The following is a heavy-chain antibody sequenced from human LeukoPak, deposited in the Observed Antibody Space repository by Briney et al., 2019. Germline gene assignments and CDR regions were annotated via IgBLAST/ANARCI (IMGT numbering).Heavy chain of an antibody. CDR2: INPNSGGT. J-gene: IGHJ4*02. CDR3: ARETTIFGVDFDY. V-gene: IGHV1-2*02. Sequence: GASVKVSCKASGYTFTGYYMHWVRQAPGQGLEWMGWINPNSGGTNYAQKFQGRVTMTRDTSISTAYMELSRLRSDDTAVYYCARETTIFGVDFDYWGQGTLVTVSS. D-gene: IGHD3-3*01. CDR1: GYTFTGYY.